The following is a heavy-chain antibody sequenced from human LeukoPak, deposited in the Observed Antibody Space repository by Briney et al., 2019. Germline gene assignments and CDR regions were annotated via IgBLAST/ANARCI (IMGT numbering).Heavy chain of an antibody. Sequence: GESLKIPCRGLGYNFGSYWNAWVRQMPGKGLEWRGIIYPGASEIRYSPSFQGQVTISADTSISTAYLQWSSLKTSDTAMYYCARASRDGYNQNFDFWGQGTLVTVSS. D-gene: IGHD5-24*01. CDR2: IYPGASEI. CDR3: ARASRDGYNQNFDF. V-gene: IGHV5-51*01. CDR1: GYNFGSYW. J-gene: IGHJ4*02.